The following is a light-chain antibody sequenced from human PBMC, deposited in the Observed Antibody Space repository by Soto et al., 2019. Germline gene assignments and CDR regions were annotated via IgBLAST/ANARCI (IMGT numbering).Light chain of an antibody. V-gene: IGKV1-39*01. J-gene: IGKJ1*01. Sequence: DIQMTQSPSSLSASVGDRVTITFRTSQTISDYLNWYQQKPGKAPKLLIYAASSLQSGVPSRFSGSGSGTDFTLTISSLQPEDFATYYCQQSYSTPQTFGQGTKVDIK. CDR2: AAS. CDR1: QTISDY. CDR3: QQSYSTPQT.